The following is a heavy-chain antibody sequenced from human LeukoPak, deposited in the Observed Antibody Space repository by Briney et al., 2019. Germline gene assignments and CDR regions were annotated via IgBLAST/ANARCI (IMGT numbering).Heavy chain of an antibody. D-gene: IGHD3-22*01. CDR3: ATLTPYYYDSSGYTHYYYYMDV. J-gene: IGHJ6*03. Sequence: SVKVSCKASGGTFTSYAISWVRQAPGQGLEWMGRIIPIFGTANYAQKFQGRVTITTDESTSTAYMELSSLRSEDTAVYYCATLTPYYYDSSGYTHYYYYMDVWGKGTPVTVSS. V-gene: IGHV1-69*05. CDR2: IIPIFGTA. CDR1: GGTFTSYA.